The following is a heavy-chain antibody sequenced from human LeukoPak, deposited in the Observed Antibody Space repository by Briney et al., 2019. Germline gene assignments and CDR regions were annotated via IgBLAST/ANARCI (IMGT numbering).Heavy chain of an antibody. CDR3: ARVRGPRYWHPHTNYYYYGMDV. J-gene: IGHJ6*02. CDR2: MNPNSGNT. D-gene: IGHD2-15*01. Sequence: ASVKVSCKASGYTFTSYDINWVRQATGQGLEWMGWMNPNSGNTGYAQKFQGRVTMTRNTSISTAYMELSSLRSEDTAVYYCARVRGPRYWHPHTNYYYYGMDVWGQGTTVTVSS. CDR1: GYTFTSYD. V-gene: IGHV1-8*01.